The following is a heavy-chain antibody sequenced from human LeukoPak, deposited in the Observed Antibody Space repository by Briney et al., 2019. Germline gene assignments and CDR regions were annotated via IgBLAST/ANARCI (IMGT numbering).Heavy chain of an antibody. CDR2: IHPNSGDT. Sequence: ASVKVSCTASGYTFTGYYMHWVRDAPGQGLEWMGWIHPNSGDTNYAQRFQGRVSLTRDTSNSTAYMELSSLRSDDTAVYYCARDHNCGPDYWGQGTLVSVSS. V-gene: IGHV1-2*02. D-gene: IGHD7-27*01. J-gene: IGHJ4*02. CDR1: GYTFTGYY. CDR3: ARDHNCGPDY.